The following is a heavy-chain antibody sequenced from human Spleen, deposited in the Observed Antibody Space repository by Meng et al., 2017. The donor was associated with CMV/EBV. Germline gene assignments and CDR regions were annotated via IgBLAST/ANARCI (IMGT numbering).Heavy chain of an antibody. Sequence: QLEESGPGLWKPSERLSLLLTVSGGSISSSSSYWGWIRQPPGKGLEWIGSIYYSGSTYYNPSLKSRVTISVDTSKNQFSLKLSSVTAADTAVYYCARDGGGGNWFDPWGQGTLVTVSS. CDR3: ARDGGGGNWFDP. D-gene: IGHD4-23*01. CDR1: GGSISSSSSY. V-gene: IGHV4-39*07. CDR2: IYYSGST. J-gene: IGHJ5*02.